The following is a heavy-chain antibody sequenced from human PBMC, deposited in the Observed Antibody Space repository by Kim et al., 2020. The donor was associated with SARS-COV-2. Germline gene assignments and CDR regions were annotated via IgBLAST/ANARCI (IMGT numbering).Heavy chain of an antibody. D-gene: IGHD1-7*01. CDR1: GFTFSSYG. CDR2: ISYDGSNK. CDR3: AKDGTGTTSHDAFDI. J-gene: IGHJ3*02. Sequence: GGSLRLSCAASGFTFSSYGMHWVRQAPGKGLEWVAVISYDGSNKYYADSVKGRFTISRDNSKNTLYLQMNSLRAEDTAVYYCAKDGTGTTSHDAFDIWGQGTMVTVSS. V-gene: IGHV3-30*18.